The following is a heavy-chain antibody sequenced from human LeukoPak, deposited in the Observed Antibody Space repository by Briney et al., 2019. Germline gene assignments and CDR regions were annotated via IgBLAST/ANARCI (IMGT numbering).Heavy chain of an antibody. CDR3: ARKGSSWYDGNWFDP. Sequence: SETLSLTCTVSGGSISSYYWSWIRQPPGKGLEWIGYIYYSGSTNYNPSLKSRVTISADTSKNQFSLKLSSVTAADTAVYYCARKGSSWYDGNWFDPWGQGTLVTVSS. CDR2: IYYSGST. D-gene: IGHD6-13*01. J-gene: IGHJ5*02. V-gene: IGHV4-59*01. CDR1: GGSISSYY.